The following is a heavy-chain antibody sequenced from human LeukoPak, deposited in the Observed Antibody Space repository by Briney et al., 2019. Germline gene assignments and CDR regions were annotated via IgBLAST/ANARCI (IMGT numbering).Heavy chain of an antibody. D-gene: IGHD6-19*01. V-gene: IGHV4-59*08. J-gene: IGHJ4*02. Sequence: SETLSLTCTVSGGSISSYYWSWIRQPPGKGLEWIGYIYYSGSTNYNPSLKSRVTISVDTSKNQFSLKLSSVTAADTAVYYCARHSSGWYSHSFDYWGQGTLVTVSS. CDR3: ARHSSGWYSHSFDY. CDR1: GGSISSYY. CDR2: IYYSGST.